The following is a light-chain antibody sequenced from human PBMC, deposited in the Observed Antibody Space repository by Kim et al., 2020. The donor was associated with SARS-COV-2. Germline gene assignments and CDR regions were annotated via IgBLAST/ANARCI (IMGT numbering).Light chain of an antibody. Sequence: QSALTQPASVSGSPGQSITISCTGTSRDVGSYDLVSWYQQYPGKAPKLMIYEVNKRPSGVSNRFSGSKSGNTASLTISGLLTEDEADYYCLTYAGGGSYVFAAGTQLTVL. CDR2: EVN. CDR3: LTYAGGGSYV. J-gene: IGLJ1*01. V-gene: IGLV2-23*02. CDR1: SRDVGSYDL.